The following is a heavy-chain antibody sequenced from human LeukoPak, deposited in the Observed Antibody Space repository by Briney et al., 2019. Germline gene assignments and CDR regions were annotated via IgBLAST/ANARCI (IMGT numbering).Heavy chain of an antibody. J-gene: IGHJ6*03. D-gene: IGHD6-19*01. CDR2: ISSRSATI. CDR3: AKEPGSGWTDYYYYYYMDV. Sequence: GGSLRLSCAASGFTFSDYYMSWIRQAPGKGLEWVSYISSRSATIYYADSVKGRFTISRDNSKNTLYLQMNSLRAEDTAVYYCAKEPGSGWTDYYYYYYMDVWGKGTTVTISS. CDR1: GFTFSDYY. V-gene: IGHV3-11*01.